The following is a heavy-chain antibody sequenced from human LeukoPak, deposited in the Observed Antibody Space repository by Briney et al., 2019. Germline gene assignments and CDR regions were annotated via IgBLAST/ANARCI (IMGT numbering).Heavy chain of an antibody. CDR1: GGSVSSGSYY. J-gene: IGHJ4*02. CDR2: IYHSGST. CDR3: ARSGWLQSFDY. Sequence: PSETLSLTCTVSGGSVSSGSYYWSWIRQPPGTGLEWIGYIYHSGSTYYNPSLKSRVTISVDRSKNQFSLKLSSVTAADTAVYYCARSGWLQSFDYWGQGTLVTVSS. D-gene: IGHD5-24*01. V-gene: IGHV4-30-2*01.